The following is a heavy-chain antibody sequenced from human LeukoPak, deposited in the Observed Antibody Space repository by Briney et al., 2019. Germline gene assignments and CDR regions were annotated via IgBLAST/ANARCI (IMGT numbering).Heavy chain of an antibody. D-gene: IGHD6-13*01. V-gene: IGHV4-34*01. CDR1: GGSFSGYY. CDR2: INHSGST. J-gene: IGHJ4*02. CDR3: ARAVLLAAAARGGHFDY. Sequence: SETLSLTCAVYGGSFSGYYWSWIRQPPGKGPEWIGEINHSGSTNYNPSLKSRVTISVDTSKNQFSLKLSSVTAADTAVYYCARAVLLAAAARGGHFDYWGQGTLVTVSS.